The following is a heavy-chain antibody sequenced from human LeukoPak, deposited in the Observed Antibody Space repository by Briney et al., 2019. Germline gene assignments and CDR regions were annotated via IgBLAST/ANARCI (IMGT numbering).Heavy chain of an antibody. Sequence: ASVKVSCKASGYTFTGYYMRWVRQAPGQGLEWMGWINPNSGGTNYAQKFQGRVTMTRDTSISTAYMELSRLRSDDTAVYYCARSLISLAAGLNYWGQGTLVTVSS. CDR3: ARSLISLAAGLNY. CDR1: GYTFTGYY. D-gene: IGHD6-13*01. V-gene: IGHV1-2*02. CDR2: INPNSGGT. J-gene: IGHJ4*02.